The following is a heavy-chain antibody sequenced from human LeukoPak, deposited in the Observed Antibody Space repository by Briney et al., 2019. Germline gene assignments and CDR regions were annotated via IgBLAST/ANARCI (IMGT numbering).Heavy chain of an antibody. CDR1: GHTFTSYD. D-gene: IGHD1-1*01. V-gene: IGHV1-8*01. CDR2: MNPNSGNT. J-gene: IGHJ6*02. CDR3: ARESGTTRYYYYYYGMDV. Sequence: ASVKVSCKASGHTFTSYDINWVRQATGQGLEWMGWMNPNSGNTGYAQKFQGRVTMTRNTSISTAYMELSSLRSEDTAVYYCARESGTTRYYYYYYGMDVWGQGTTVTVSS.